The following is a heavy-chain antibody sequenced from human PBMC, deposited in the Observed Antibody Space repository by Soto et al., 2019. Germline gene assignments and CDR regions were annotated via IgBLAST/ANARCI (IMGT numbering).Heavy chain of an antibody. CDR1: GFTVNRYW. V-gene: IGHV3-7*01. D-gene: IGHD6-6*01. CDR2: IKQDGSER. CDR3: PGTISAGPGEEY. Sequence: EVQLVESGGGLVQPGGSLRLSCAASGFTVNRYWMGWVRQAPGKGPEWLANIKQDGSERYYVDSVKGRFTISRDHVENSLFLQIASLIAEDTAVYYWPGTISAGPGEEYWGKGPLVTVSS. J-gene: IGHJ4*02.